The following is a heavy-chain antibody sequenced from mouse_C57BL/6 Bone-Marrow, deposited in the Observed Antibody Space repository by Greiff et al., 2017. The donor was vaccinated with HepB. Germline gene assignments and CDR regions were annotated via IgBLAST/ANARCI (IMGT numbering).Heavy chain of an antibody. CDR1: GFNIKDYY. D-gene: IGHD1-1*01. J-gene: IGHJ2*01. CDR3: ASPDLGTTVVAKGY. V-gene: IGHV14-2*01. CDR2: IDPEDGET. Sequence: EVKLLESGAELVKPGASVKLSCTASGFNIKDYYMHWVKQRTEQGLEWIGRIDPEDGETKYAPKFQGKATITADTSSNTAYLQLSSLTSEDTAVYYCASPDLGTTVVAKGYWGQGTTLTVSS.